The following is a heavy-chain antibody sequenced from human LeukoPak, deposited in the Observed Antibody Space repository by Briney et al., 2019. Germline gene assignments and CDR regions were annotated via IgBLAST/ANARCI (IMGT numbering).Heavy chain of an antibody. CDR3: GRQAAPDY. Sequence: GGTLRLSCAASGFTFRSHGMNWVRQAPGKGLEWVSGISPSGGITYYTDSVRGRFTISRDNSKNTVSLQMNSLRGEDTAVYYCGRQAAPDYWGQGTLVTVSS. V-gene: IGHV3-23*01. CDR1: GFTFRSHG. J-gene: IGHJ4*02. D-gene: IGHD2-15*01. CDR2: ISPSGGIT.